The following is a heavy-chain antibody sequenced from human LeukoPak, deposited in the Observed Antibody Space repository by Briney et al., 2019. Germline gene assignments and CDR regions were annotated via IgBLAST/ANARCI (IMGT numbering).Heavy chain of an antibody. CDR2: IYHSGST. CDR3: ARADSSSWKD. CDR1: GGSISSSNW. Sequence: PSETLSLTCAVSGGSISSSNWWSWVRQPPGKGLEWIGEIYHSGSTNYNPSLKSRVTISADTSKNQFSLKLSSVTAADTAVYYCARADSSSWKDWGQGILVTVSS. V-gene: IGHV4-4*02. D-gene: IGHD3-22*01. J-gene: IGHJ4*02.